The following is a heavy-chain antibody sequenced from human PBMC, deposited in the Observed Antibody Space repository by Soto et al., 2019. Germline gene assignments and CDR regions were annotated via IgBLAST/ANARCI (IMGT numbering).Heavy chain of an antibody. V-gene: IGHV4-59*01. J-gene: IGHJ6*03. CDR1: GGSISSYY. Sequence: QVQLQESGPGLVKPSETLSLTCTVSGGSISSYYWSWIRQPPGKGLEWIGYIYYSGSTNYNPSLKRRVTISVDTSKNQLSLKLSSVTAADTAVYYCARSYRRYCSGGSCYSYYYYYMDVWGKGTTVTVSS. CDR2: IYYSGST. D-gene: IGHD2-15*01. CDR3: ARSYRRYCSGGSCYSYYYYYMDV.